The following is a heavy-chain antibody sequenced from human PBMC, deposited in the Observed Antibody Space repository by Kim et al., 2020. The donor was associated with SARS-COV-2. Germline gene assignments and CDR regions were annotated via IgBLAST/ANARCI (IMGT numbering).Heavy chain of an antibody. CDR2: INTNTGNP. CDR3: ARDSTGYLDS. D-gene: IGHD2-8*02. V-gene: IGHV7-4-1*02. CDR1: GYTFTNNA. Sequence: ASVKVSCKASGYTFTNNAMNWVRQAPGQGLEWMGWINTNTGNPTYAQGFTGRFVFSLDTSVSAAYLQVSSLKAEDTAVYYCARDSTGYLDSWGQGTLVTV. J-gene: IGHJ4*02.